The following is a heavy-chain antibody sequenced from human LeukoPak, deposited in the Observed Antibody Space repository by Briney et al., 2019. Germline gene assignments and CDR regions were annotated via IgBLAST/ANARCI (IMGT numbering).Heavy chain of an antibody. CDR2: LNPNTLVT. V-gene: IGHV1-2*02. Sequence: ASVKVSCRASGYTFTDYYMHWVRQAPGQGLEWMGWLNPNTLVTNYAQHFQGRVSMTWDTSISTGYMDLHSLTSDDTAVYYCARKDGGRDGMDVWGQGTTVTVSS. D-gene: IGHD4-23*01. CDR1: GYTFTDYY. J-gene: IGHJ6*02. CDR3: ARKDGGRDGMDV.